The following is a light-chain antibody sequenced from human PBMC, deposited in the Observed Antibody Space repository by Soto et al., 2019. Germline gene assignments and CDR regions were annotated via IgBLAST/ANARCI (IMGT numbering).Light chain of an antibody. CDR1: QSISGTF. CDR2: GAS. J-gene: IGKJ4*01. V-gene: IGKV3-20*01. CDR3: QQYGSSPGT. Sequence: VLTQSPDTLSLPPGERATLSCRAGQSISGTFLNWYQQKPGQAPRLLIYGASNRATGTPDRFSGSGSETDFTLTISRLEPEDFAIYFCQQYGSSPGTFGGGTKVDIK.